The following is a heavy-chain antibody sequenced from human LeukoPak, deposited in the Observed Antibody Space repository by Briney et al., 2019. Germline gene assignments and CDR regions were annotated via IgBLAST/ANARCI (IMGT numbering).Heavy chain of an antibody. V-gene: IGHV3-48*03. D-gene: IGHD6-19*01. Sequence: GGSLRLSCAVSGFPFSIYEMNWVRQAPGKGLEWASNIGSSGTTIYYADSVKGRFSISRDNAKNSLYLQMNSLRVEDTAVYHCALLAVASDFDYWGQGALVTVSS. CDR1: GFPFSIYE. J-gene: IGHJ4*02. CDR3: ALLAVASDFDY. CDR2: IGSSGTTI.